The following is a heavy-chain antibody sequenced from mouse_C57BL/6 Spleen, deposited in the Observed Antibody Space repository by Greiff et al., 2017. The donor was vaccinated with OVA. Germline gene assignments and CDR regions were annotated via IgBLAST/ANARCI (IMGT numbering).Heavy chain of an antibody. CDR1: GYTFTSYW. V-gene: IGHV1-69*01. CDR3: ARSPSSYTDY. D-gene: IGHD1-1*01. J-gene: IGHJ2*01. CDR2: IDPSDSYT. Sequence: QVQLQQPGAELVMPGASVKLSCKASGYTFTSYWMHWVKQRPGQGLEWFGEIDPSDSYTNYNQKFKGKSTLTVDKSSSTAYMQLSSLTSEDSAVYYCARSPSSYTDYWGQGTTLTVSS.